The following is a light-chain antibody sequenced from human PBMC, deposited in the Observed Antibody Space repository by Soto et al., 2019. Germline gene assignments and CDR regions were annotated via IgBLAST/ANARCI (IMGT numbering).Light chain of an antibody. CDR2: DAS. CDR1: QSISSW. J-gene: IGKJ3*01. V-gene: IGKV1-5*01. Sequence: DIQMTQSPSTLSASVGDRVTITCRASQSISSWLAWYQQKPGKAPKLLIYDASSLESGVPSRFSGSGSVTEFTLTISSLQPDDFATYYCQQYNSYSPTFGPGTKVDIK. CDR3: QQYNSYSPT.